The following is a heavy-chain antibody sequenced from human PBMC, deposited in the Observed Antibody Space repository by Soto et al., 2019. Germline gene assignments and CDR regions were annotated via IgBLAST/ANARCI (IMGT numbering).Heavy chain of an antibody. D-gene: IGHD3-9*01. CDR3: AKDVYFDSYYFDQ. CDR2: ISHDGRQK. V-gene: IGHV3-30*04. CDR1: RFSVTSHA. J-gene: IGHJ4*02. Sequence: PVGSLRLSCAASRFSVTSHAMHWVRQAPGKGLEWVAVISHDGRQKHYIDSVRGRFTLSRDASNNTVYLQMNSLRREDTAMYYCAKDVYFDSYYFDQWGQGTLVTVSS.